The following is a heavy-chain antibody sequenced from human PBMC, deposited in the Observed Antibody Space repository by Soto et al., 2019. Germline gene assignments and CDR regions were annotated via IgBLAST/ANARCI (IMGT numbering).Heavy chain of an antibody. J-gene: IGHJ6*02. V-gene: IGHV1-69*13. CDR1: GGTFSSYA. D-gene: IGHD3-3*01. CDR2: IIPIFGTA. Sequence: ASVKVSCKASGGTFSSYAISWVRQAPGQGLEWMGGIIPIFGTANYAQKFQGRVTINADESTSTAYMELSSLRSEDTAVYYCARDFIFACRFGVVICRPSGAYGMDVWGQGTTVTVSS. CDR3: ARDFIFACRFGVVICRPSGAYGMDV.